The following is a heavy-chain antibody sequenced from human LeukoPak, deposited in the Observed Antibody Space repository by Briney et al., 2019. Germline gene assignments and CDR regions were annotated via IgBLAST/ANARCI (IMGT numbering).Heavy chain of an antibody. CDR1: GFTFSSYS. V-gene: IGHV3-21*01. Sequence: GGSLRLSCAASGFTFSSYSMNWVRQAPGKGLEWVSSISSSSSYIYYADSVKGRFTISRDNAKNSPYLQMNSLRAEDTAVYYCARDLTPCSSTSCYGWFDPWGQGTLVTVSS. CDR3: ARDLTPCSSTSCYGWFDP. J-gene: IGHJ5*02. CDR2: ISSSSSYI. D-gene: IGHD2-2*01.